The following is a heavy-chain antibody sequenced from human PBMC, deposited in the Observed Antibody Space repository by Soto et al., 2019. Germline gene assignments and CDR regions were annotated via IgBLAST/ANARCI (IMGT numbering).Heavy chain of an antibody. V-gene: IGHV1-2*02. CDR2: INPNSGGT. CDR1: GYTFTGYY. Sequence: ASVKVSCKASGYTFTGYYMHWVRQAPGQGLEWMGWINPNSGGTNYAQKFQGRVTMTRDTSISTAYMELSRLRSDDTAVYYCARVAAAGFGYYYYGMDVWGQGTTVT. J-gene: IGHJ6*02. D-gene: IGHD6-13*01. CDR3: ARVAAAGFGYYYYGMDV.